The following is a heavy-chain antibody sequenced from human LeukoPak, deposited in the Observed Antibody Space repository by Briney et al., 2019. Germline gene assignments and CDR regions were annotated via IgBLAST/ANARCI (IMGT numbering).Heavy chain of an antibody. CDR3: ARAGEGAVVLAASFANKKYYYYAMDV. CDR1: GYTFSSYD. CDR2: MNPNSGNT. V-gene: IGHV1-8*01. D-gene: IGHD6-19*01. J-gene: IGHJ6*02. Sequence: GASVKVSCKASGYTFSSYDINWVRQATGQGLEWVGWMNPNSGNTGYAQRFQGRVTLTRDTSISTAYMELSGLTSEDTAVYYCARAGEGAVVLAASFANKKYYYYAMDVWGQGTTVTVS.